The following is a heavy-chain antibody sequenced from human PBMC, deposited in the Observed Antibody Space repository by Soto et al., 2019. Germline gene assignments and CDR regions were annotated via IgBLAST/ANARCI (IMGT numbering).Heavy chain of an antibody. V-gene: IGHV1-18*01. D-gene: IGHD6-19*01. J-gene: IGHJ6*02. CDR3: ARDFGKAVAGRYYYGMDV. CDR2: ISAYNGNT. CDR1: GYTFTSYG. Sequence: QVQLVQSGAEVKKPGASVKVSCKASGYTFTSYGISWVRQAPGQGLEWMGWISAYNGNTNYAQKLQGRVTMTTDTSTSTAYKELRSQRSDDTAVYYCARDFGKAVAGRYYYGMDVWGQGTTVTVSS.